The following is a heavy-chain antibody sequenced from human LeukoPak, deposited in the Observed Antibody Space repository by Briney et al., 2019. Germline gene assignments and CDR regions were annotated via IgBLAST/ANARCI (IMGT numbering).Heavy chain of an antibody. J-gene: IGHJ3*02. CDR1: GGTFSSYA. CDR2: IIPIFGTA. CDR3: ARVPGGTQSSI. D-gene: IGHD6-13*01. Sequence: GASVKVSCKASGGTFSSYAISWVRQAPGQGLEWMGGIIPIFGTANYAQKFQGRITITADESTSTAYMELSSLRSEDTAVYYCARVPGGTQSSIWGQGTMVTVSS. V-gene: IGHV1-69*13.